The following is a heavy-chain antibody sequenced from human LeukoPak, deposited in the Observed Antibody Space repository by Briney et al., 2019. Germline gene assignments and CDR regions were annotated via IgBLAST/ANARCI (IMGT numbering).Heavy chain of an antibody. J-gene: IGHJ4*02. V-gene: IGHV4-59*01. Sequence: SETLSLTCTVSGGSISSYYWSWIRQPPGKGLERIGYIYYSGSTNYNPSLKSRVTISVDTSKNQFSLKLSSVTAADTAVYYCARGDGYNFRSDYWGQGTLVTVSS. CDR1: GGSISSYY. CDR2: IYYSGST. D-gene: IGHD5-24*01. CDR3: ARGDGYNFRSDY.